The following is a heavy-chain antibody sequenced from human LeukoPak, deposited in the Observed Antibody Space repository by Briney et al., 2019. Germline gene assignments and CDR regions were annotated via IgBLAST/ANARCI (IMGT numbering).Heavy chain of an antibody. CDR3: ARDRGGYCSSTACLGNWFDP. CDR2: MNPNSGNT. D-gene: IGHD2-2*01. J-gene: IGHJ5*02. CDR1: GYTFTSYD. Sequence: RASVKVSCKASGYTFTSYDINWVRQATGQGLEWMGWMNPNSGNTGYAQKFQGRVTMTRNTSISTAYMELSSLRSEDTAVYYCARDRGGYCSSTACLGNWFDPWGQGTLVTVSS. V-gene: IGHV1-8*01.